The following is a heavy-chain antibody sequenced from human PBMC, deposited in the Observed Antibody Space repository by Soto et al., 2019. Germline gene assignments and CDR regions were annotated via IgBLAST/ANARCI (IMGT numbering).Heavy chain of an antibody. CDR3: ARAREVYYDSSGYYYFDY. CDR1: GGSFSPNY. CDR2: IYYGGST. V-gene: IGHV4-59*12. J-gene: IGHJ4*02. D-gene: IGHD3-22*01. Sequence: SETLSLTCTVSGGSFSPNYWSWIRQPPGKGLEWVGYIYYGGSTSYNPSLKSRVTISVDRSKNQFSLKLSSVTAADTAVYYCARAREVYYDSSGYYYFDYWGQGTLVTVSS.